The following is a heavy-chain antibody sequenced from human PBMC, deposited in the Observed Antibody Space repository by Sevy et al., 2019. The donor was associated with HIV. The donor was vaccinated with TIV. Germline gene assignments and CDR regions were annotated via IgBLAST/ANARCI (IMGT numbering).Heavy chain of an antibody. V-gene: IGHV3-53*01. D-gene: IGHD4-4*01. CDR1: GFIVSSNY. CDR3: VRETTEGDY. J-gene: IGHJ4*02. CDR2: IYSGGTT. Sequence: GGSLRLSCTASGFIVSSNYMTWVRQAPGKGLEWVSAIYSGGTTYYAKSVKVRFTVSRDNSKNTLYLQMNSLRAEDTAMYYCVRETTEGDYWGQGTLVTVSS.